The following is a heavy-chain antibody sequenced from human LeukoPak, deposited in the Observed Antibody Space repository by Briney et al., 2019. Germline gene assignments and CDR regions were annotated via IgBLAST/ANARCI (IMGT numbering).Heavy chain of an antibody. CDR1: GGSISSSNW. CDR2: IYHSGST. V-gene: IGHV4-4*02. D-gene: IGHD4-17*01. J-gene: IGHJ3*02. CDR3: ARSPHYGDYVRDAFDI. Sequence: SGTLSLTCAVSGGSISSSNWWSWVRQPPGKGLEWIGEIYHSGSTNYNPSLKRRVTISVDKSKNQFSLKLSSVTAADTAVYYCARSPHYGDYVRDAFDIWGQGTMVTASS.